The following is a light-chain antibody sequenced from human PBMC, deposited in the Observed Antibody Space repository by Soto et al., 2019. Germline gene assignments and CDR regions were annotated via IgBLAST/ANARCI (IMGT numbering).Light chain of an antibody. CDR2: KAS. CDR3: QKYNIAPSWT. V-gene: IGKV1-5*03. J-gene: IGKJ1*01. CDR1: QSISSW. Sequence: DIQLTQSPSTLSASVADRVTITCRGSQSISSWLAWYQQKPGKAPKLLIYKASSLESGVPSRFSGSGSGTDFTPTISSLQPEDVATYYCQKYNIAPSWTFGQGTKVDI.